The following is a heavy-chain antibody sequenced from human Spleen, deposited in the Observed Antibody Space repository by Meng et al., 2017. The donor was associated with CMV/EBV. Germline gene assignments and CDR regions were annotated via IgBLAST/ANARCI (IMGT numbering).Heavy chain of an antibody. CDR1: GGSFSVYY. Sequence: SETLSLTCAVYGGSFSVYYWSWIRQPPGKGLEWIGEINHSGSTNYNPSLRSRVTISVDTSKNQFSLKLSSVTAADTAVYYCARGLFYDYVWGSYRPRFDPWGQGTLVTVSS. D-gene: IGHD3-16*01. CDR2: INHSGST. V-gene: IGHV4-34*01. J-gene: IGHJ5*02. CDR3: ARGLFYDYVWGSYRPRFDP.